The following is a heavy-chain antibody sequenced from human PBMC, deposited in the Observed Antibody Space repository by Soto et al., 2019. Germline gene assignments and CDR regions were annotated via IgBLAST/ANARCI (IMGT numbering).Heavy chain of an antibody. Sequence: SETLSLTCGVNDGSLNGYFWSWIRQSPGKGLEWIGEINPSGSTSHNPSLKSRVTLSIDTSTNQFSLRLSSVTAADMAIYYCARRGRYCSSRNSLYLYFDSWVPGTMVNVSS. J-gene: IGHJ4*02. CDR1: DGSLNGYF. D-gene: IGHD2-2*01. CDR3: ARRGRYCSSRNSLYLYFDS. CDR2: INPSGST. V-gene: IGHV4-34*01.